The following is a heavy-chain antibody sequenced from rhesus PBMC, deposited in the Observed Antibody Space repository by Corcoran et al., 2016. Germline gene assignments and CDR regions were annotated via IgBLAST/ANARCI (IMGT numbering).Heavy chain of an antibody. V-gene: IGHV4-80*01. D-gene: IGHD2-15*01. Sequence: QVQLRESGPGLVKPSETLSLTCAVFGVPISSYWWAWIRQPPGKGLEWIGDIEGNGYGAHYNPSLKSRVIISKDASKNQFSLRMTSLTVADTAIYYCATGGFSTYRDNWGQGVLVTVSS. J-gene: IGHJ4*01. CDR3: ATGGFSTYRDN. CDR1: GVPISSYW. CDR2: IEGNGYGA.